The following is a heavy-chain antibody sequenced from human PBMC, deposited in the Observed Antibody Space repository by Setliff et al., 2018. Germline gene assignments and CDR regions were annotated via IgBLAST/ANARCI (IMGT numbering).Heavy chain of an antibody. CDR2: INHSGST. J-gene: IGHJ4*02. D-gene: IGHD3-22*01. Sequence: SETLSLTCAVSGHSISSTYYWIWIRQPPGKGLEWIGEINHSGSTYYNPSLKSRVTISVDTSKNQFSLKLSSVTAADTAVYYCARAGYDSSGYYSYWGQGTLVTVSS. CDR3: ARAGYDSSGYYSY. V-gene: IGHV4-38-2*01. CDR1: GHSISSTYY.